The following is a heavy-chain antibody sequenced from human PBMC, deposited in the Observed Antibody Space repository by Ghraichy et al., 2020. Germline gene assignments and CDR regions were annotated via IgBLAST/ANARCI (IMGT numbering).Heavy chain of an antibody. D-gene: IGHD3-22*01. CDR1: GFTVSRNY. J-gene: IGHJ6*02. Sequence: GGSLRLSCAASGFTVSRNYLSWVRQAPGKGLELVSVVYATNATYYAHSVKGRFTISRDTSKNTLYLQMNSLRAEDTAVYYCARSNYYDGSGYFNYYYYGMDDWGQGTTVTVSS. CDR2: VYATNAT. CDR3: ARSNYYDGSGYFNYYYYGMDD. V-gene: IGHV3-53*01.